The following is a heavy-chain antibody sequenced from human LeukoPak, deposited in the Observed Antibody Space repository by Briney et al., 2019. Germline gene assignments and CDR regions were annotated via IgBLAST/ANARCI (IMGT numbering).Heavy chain of an antibody. V-gene: IGHV1-18*01. CDR2: ISPYNGKT. CDR3: ARFARAYYYYYGMGV. CDR1: GYSFTNYG. Sequence: ASVKVSCKASGYSFTNYGISWVRQAPGQGLEWMGWISPYNGKTNYAQKLQGRVTMTTDTSTSTAYMELRSLRSDDTAVYYCARFARAYYYYYGMGVWGQGTTVTVSS. J-gene: IGHJ6*02.